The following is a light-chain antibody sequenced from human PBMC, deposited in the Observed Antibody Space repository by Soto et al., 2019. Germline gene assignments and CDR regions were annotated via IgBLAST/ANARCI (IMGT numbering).Light chain of an antibody. J-gene: IGKJ3*01. CDR3: QQYYSYPRT. CDR2: AAS. V-gene: IGKV1-8*01. Sequence: AIRMTQSPSSFSASTGDRVTITCRASQGISSYLAWYQQKPGKAPKLLIYAASTLQSGVQSRFSGSGSGTDFTLTISCLQSEDFATDYCQQYYSYPRTFGPGTKVDIK. CDR1: QGISSY.